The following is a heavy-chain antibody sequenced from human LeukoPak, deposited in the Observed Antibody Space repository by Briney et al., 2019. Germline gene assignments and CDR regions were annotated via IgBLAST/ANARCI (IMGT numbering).Heavy chain of an antibody. CDR2: IYYSGST. J-gene: IGHJ4*02. Sequence: SETLSLTCTVSGGSISSYYWSWIRQPPGKGLEWIGYIYYSGSTNYNPSLKSRVTISVDTSKNQFSLKLSSVTAADTAVYYCARGPHYYDSSGYLGYFDYWGQGTLVTVSS. CDR3: ARGPHYYDSSGYLGYFDY. V-gene: IGHV4-59*01. CDR1: GGSISSYY. D-gene: IGHD3-22*01.